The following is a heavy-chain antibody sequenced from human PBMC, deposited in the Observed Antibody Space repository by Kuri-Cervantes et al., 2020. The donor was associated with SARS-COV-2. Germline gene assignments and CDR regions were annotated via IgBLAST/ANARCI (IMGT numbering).Heavy chain of an antibody. Sequence: GSLRLSCTVSGGSISSSSYYWGWIRQPPGKGLEWIGSIYYSGSTYYNPSLKSRVTISVDTSKNQFSLKLSSVTAADTAVYYCARARVDYYHSSGLDYWGQGTLVTVSS. D-gene: IGHD3-22*01. V-gene: IGHV4-39*07. J-gene: IGHJ4*02. CDR2: IYYSGST. CDR1: GGSISSSSYY. CDR3: ARARVDYYHSSGLDY.